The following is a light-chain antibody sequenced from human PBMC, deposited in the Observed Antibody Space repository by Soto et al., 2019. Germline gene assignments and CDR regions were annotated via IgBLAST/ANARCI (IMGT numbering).Light chain of an antibody. V-gene: IGLV2-14*01. CDR1: SSDVGGYNY. CDR3: SSYASSNTQV. Sequence: ALTQPASVSGSPGQSITVSCIGTSSDVGGYNYVSWYQQHPGKAPKLMIHDVSDRPSGVSNRFSGSKSGNTASLTISGLQAEDEAYYYCSSYASSNTQVFGGGTKLTVL. J-gene: IGLJ2*01. CDR2: DVS.